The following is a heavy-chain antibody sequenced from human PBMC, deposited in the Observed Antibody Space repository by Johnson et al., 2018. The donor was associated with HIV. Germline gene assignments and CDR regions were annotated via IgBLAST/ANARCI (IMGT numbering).Heavy chain of an antibody. D-gene: IGHD5-18*01. V-gene: IGHV3-30*02. Sequence: QVQLVESGGGVVQPGRSLRLSCAASGFTFNSYGMHWVRQAPGKGLEWVTFIRYDGSDKYYADSVKGRFTISRDNSKNTLYLQMNSLRAEDTAVYYCAKVDTARVNAFDIWGQGTMVTVSS. CDR1: GFTFNSYG. CDR3: AKVDTARVNAFDI. CDR2: IRYDGSDK. J-gene: IGHJ3*02.